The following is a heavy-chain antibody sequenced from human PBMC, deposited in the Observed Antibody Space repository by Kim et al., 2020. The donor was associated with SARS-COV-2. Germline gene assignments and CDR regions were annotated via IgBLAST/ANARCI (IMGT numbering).Heavy chain of an antibody. CDR1: GFPFRNYA. V-gene: IGHV3-23*01. D-gene: IGHD6-19*01. CDR3: ARGALESCASTGWYEFHS. CDR2: ITGRYGNT. J-gene: IGHJ4*02. Sequence: GGSLRLSCAASGFPFRNYAMNWVRQSPAKGLEWVSSITGRYGNTYYADSVRGRFTIFRDNSNNMLSLQMNSLRAEDTAVYYCARGALESCASTGWYEFHSGGQGTLVTVSS.